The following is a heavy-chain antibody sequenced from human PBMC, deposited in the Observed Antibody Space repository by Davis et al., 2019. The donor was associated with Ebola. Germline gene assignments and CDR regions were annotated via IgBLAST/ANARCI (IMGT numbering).Heavy chain of an antibody. CDR3: ATLDILTAYVSYAMDV. D-gene: IGHD3-9*01. V-gene: IGHV1-69*06. CDR1: GGTFSTYA. J-gene: IGHJ6*02. Sequence: SVKVSCKASGGTFSTYAISWVRQAPGQGLEWMGGIIPIFGTANYAQKFQGRVTITADKSTSTAYMELSSLRSEDTAVYYCATLDILTAYVSYAMDVWGQGTTVTVSS. CDR2: IIPIFGTA.